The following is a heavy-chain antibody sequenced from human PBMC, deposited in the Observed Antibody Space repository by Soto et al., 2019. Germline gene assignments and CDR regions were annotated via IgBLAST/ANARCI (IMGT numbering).Heavy chain of an antibody. J-gene: IGHJ4*02. V-gene: IGHV1-18*01. CDR1: GYTFTNYG. Sequence: QVQLVQSGGEVKKPGASVKVSCKTLGYTFTNYGITWVRQAPGQGLEWIGWISGYNSTTDYAQKFQGRVTITKTTRTGSAYMELRSRRVDDTAIYFCARTRQCEPLPYWGQGTPVVVSS. CDR2: ISGYNSTT. CDR3: ARTRQCEPLPY. D-gene: IGHD2-21*02.